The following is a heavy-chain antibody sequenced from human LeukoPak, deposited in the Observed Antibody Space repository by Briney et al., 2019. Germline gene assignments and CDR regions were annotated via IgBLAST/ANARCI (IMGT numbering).Heavy chain of an antibody. D-gene: IGHD6-19*01. Sequence: SETLSLTCTVSGGSISSSSYYWGWIRQPQGKGREGSGSIYYSGSTYYNPSLKSRLTISVDTSKNQFSLKLSSVTAADTAVYSCARHAGSSGWYGHDYWGQGTLVTVSS. J-gene: IGHJ4*02. CDR2: IYYSGST. CDR1: GGSISSSSYY. CDR3: ARHAGSSGWYGHDY. V-gene: IGHV4-39*01.